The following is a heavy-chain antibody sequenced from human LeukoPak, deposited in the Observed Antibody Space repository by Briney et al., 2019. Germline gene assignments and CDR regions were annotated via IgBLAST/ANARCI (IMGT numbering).Heavy chain of an antibody. CDR3: ARGPSGWGSLDS. D-gene: IGHD7-27*01. Sequence: PGGSLRLSCAASGFTFSNFGMHWVRQAPGKGLEWVAFIRYTGDTTHYLDSVKGRFTISRDNAKNTLYLQVKSLRAEDTAVYYCARGPSGWGSLDSWGQGALVTVSS. V-gene: IGHV3-30*02. CDR1: GFTFSNFG. CDR2: IRYTGDTT. J-gene: IGHJ4*02.